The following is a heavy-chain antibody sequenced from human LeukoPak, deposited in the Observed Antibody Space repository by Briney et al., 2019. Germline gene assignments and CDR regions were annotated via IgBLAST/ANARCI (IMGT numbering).Heavy chain of an antibody. D-gene: IGHD5-12*01. Sequence: PGGSLRLSCVASGFTFDNYGMSWVRQAPGKGLEWVLSIRSSGSYIYYADSMKGRFTISRDNAKNSLYLQMNSLRVEDTAVYYCARRVSLYSGYDGYYYYMDVWGKGTTVTVSS. CDR1: GFTFDNYG. CDR2: IRSSGSYI. CDR3: ARRVSLYSGYDGYYYYMDV. V-gene: IGHV3-21*01. J-gene: IGHJ6*03.